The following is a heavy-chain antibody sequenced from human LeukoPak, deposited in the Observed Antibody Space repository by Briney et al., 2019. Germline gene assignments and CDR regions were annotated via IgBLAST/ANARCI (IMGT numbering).Heavy chain of an antibody. CDR3: AKGPHFSSGRYYYGMDV. Sequence: PGRSLRLSCAASGFTFSSYGMHWVRQAPGKGPEWVAVISYEGRNKYYADSVKGRFTISRDNSKDTLYLQMNSLRAEDTAVYYCAKGPHFSSGRYYYGMDVWGQGTTVTVSS. V-gene: IGHV3-30*18. D-gene: IGHD6-19*01. CDR2: ISYEGRNK. CDR1: GFTFSSYG. J-gene: IGHJ6*02.